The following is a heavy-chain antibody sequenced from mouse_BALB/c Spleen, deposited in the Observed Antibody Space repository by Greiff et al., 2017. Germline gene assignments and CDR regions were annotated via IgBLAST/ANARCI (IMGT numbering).Heavy chain of an antibody. CDR1: GFTFSDYY. V-gene: IGHV5-4*02. D-gene: IGHD2-10*01. CDR3: ARGGAYYGNYFDY. J-gene: IGHJ3*01. CDR2: ISDGGSYT. Sequence: EVNVVESGGGLVKPGGSLKLSCAASGFTFSDYYMYWVRQTPEKRLEWVATISDGGSYTYYPDSVKGRFTISRDNAKNNLYLQMSSLKSEDTAMYYCARGGAYYGNYFDYWGQGTLVTVSA.